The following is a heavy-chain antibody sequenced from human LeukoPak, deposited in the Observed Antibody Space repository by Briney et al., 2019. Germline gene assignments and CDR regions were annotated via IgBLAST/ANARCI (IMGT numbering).Heavy chain of an antibody. Sequence: GGSLRLSCAASGFTFSHHGVHWVRQAPGKGLEWVAFILYDGSKKYYVDSVKGRFTISRDNSKNALSLQMNSLRPEDTATYYCARAVDKGTGYYMDFWGPGTLVTVSS. D-gene: IGHD3-22*01. CDR3: ARAVDKGTGYYMDF. J-gene: IGHJ4*02. CDR1: GFTFSHHG. V-gene: IGHV3-30*02. CDR2: ILYDGSKK.